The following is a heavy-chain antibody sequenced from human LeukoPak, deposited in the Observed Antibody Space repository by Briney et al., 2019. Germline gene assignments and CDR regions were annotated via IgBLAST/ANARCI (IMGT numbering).Heavy chain of an antibody. J-gene: IGHJ4*02. CDR2: VASDGNDK. D-gene: IGHD6-13*01. Sequence: GSLRLSCAASGFTFSRYAMHWVRQAPGKGLEWVAAVASDGNDKHHADSVKGRFTISRDNSKNTLYLQMNSLRADDTAVYYCARDNTIGAADYYFDYWGQGTLVTVSS. CDR1: GFTFSRYA. CDR3: ARDNTIGAADYYFDY. V-gene: IGHV3-30*04.